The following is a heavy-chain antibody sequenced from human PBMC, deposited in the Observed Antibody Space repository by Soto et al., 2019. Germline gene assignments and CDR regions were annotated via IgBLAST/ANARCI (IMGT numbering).Heavy chain of an antibody. CDR2: ISGSGGST. Sequence: GGSLRLSCAASGFTFSSYAMSWVRQAPGKGLEWVSAISGSGGSTYYADSVKGRFTISRDNSKNTLYLQMNSLRAEDTAVNYCAILDIVVGPAAWEAFDIWGQGTMVTVSS. CDR3: AILDIVVGPAAWEAFDI. V-gene: IGHV3-23*01. D-gene: IGHD2-2*03. J-gene: IGHJ3*02. CDR1: GFTFSSYA.